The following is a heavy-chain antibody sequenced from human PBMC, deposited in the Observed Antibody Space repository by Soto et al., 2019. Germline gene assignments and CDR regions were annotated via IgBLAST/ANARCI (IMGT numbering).Heavy chain of an antibody. D-gene: IGHD2-2*01. CDR3: ARHAFTSGYGMDV. Sequence: GGSLRLSCAASGFTFSSYWMHWVRQAPGKGLVWVSRINSDGSSTNYADSVKGRFTISRDNAKNTLYLQMNSLRAEDTAVYYCARHAFTSGYGMDVWGQGTTVTVSS. CDR2: INSDGSST. V-gene: IGHV3-74*01. CDR1: GFTFSSYW. J-gene: IGHJ6*02.